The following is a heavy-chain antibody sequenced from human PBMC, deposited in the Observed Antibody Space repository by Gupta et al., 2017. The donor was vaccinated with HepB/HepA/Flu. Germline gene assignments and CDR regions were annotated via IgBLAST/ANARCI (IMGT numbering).Heavy chain of an antibody. D-gene: IGHD3-22*01. V-gene: IGHV3-23*01. CDR1: GFTFRGYG. CDR3: TKGESGGGYYSPFDS. J-gene: IGHJ4*02. Sequence: EVQLLVSVGGLVQPGGSLRLSCAGSGFTFRGYGMSWVRQAPGKGLEWVSIISPDSSDKYYVDSVKGRVTISRDNSRNTLYLQMNSLTAEDTAVYFCTKGESGGGYYSPFDSWGQGTLVTVSS. CDR2: ISPDSSDK.